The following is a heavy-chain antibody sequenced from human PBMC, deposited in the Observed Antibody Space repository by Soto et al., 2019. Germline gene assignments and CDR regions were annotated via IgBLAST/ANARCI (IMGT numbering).Heavy chain of an antibody. J-gene: IGHJ6*02. CDR2: ISYDGSNK. CDR1: GFTFSSYA. CDR3: ERDYGSQPYGMDV. D-gene: IGHD3-10*01. Sequence: GGSLRLSCAASGFTFSSYAMHWVRQAPGKGLEWVAVISYDGSNKYYADSVKGRFTISRDNSKNTLYLQMNSLRAEDTAVYYCERDYGSQPYGMDVRGQGNTATVSS. V-gene: IGHV3-30-3*01.